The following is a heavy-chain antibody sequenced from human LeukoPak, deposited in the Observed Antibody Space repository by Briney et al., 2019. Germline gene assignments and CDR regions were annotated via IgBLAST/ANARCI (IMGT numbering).Heavy chain of an antibody. J-gene: IGHJ4*02. Sequence: GGSLRLSCAASGFTFSSYSMNWVRQAPGKGLEWVSSISSSSSYIYYADSVKGRFTISRDNAKNSLYLQMNSLRAEDTAVYYCARDNPSSSGWELDYWGQGTLATVSS. CDR3: ARDNPSSSGWELDY. D-gene: IGHD1-26*01. CDR2: ISSSSSYI. CDR1: GFTFSSYS. V-gene: IGHV3-21*01.